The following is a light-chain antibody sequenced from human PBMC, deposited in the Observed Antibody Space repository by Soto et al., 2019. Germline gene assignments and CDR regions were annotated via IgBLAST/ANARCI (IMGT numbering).Light chain of an antibody. CDR1: SSDVGGYNY. V-gene: IGLV2-14*03. Sequence: QSVLTQPASVSGAAGQAITISCTGTSSDVGGYNYVSWYQHHPGKAPKLFIYDVTNRPSGVSNPFSGSKSGNTASLTISGLQPEDEADYYCSSYTTSNTRQIVFGTGTKVTVL. CDR3: SSYTTSNTRQIV. J-gene: IGLJ1*01. CDR2: DVT.